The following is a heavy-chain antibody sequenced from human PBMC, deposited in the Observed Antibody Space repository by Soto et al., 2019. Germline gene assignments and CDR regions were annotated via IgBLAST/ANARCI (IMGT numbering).Heavy chain of an antibody. CDR1: GGTFSSYA. J-gene: IGHJ5*02. CDR3: ARSGIVVVPAAAGWWFDP. CDR2: IIPIFGTA. D-gene: IGHD2-2*01. V-gene: IGHV1-69*01. Sequence: QVQLVQSGAEVKKPGSSVKVSCKASGGTFSSYAISWVRQAPGQGLEWMGGIIPIFGTANYAQKFQGRVTITTNESTSTAYTELSSLRTEDTAVYYGARSGIVVVPAAAGWWFDPWGQGTLVTVSS.